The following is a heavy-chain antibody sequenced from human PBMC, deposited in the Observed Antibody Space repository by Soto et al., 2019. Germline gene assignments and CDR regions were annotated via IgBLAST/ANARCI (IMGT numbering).Heavy chain of an antibody. CDR1: GGSISSSSYY. D-gene: IGHD6-6*01. Sequence: SETLSLTCTVSGGSISSSSYYWGWIRQPPGKWLECIGCIYYSGSIYYIPSLKSRVTISVDTSMNQFSLKLSSVTAADTSVYYCATPVLMSGQLAFAFDYWGQGTLVTVSS. CDR2: IYYSGSI. CDR3: ATPVLMSGQLAFAFDY. V-gene: IGHV4-39*01. J-gene: IGHJ4*02.